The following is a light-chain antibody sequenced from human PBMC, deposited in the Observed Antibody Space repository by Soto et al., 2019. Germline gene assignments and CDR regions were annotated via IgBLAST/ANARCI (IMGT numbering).Light chain of an antibody. CDR1: SSNIGTYT. V-gene: IGLV1-44*01. Sequence: QSVLTQPPSASGTPGQRVTISCSGSSSNIGTYTVNWYQQLPGTAPKFLINSDNQRPSGVPDRFSGSKSGTSASLAISGLQSEDEADYYFAAWDDSLHVVFGGGTKLTVL. CDR3: AAWDDSLHVV. J-gene: IGLJ2*01. CDR2: SDN.